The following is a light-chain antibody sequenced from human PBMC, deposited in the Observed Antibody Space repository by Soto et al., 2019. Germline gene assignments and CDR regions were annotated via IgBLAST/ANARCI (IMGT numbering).Light chain of an antibody. CDR1: SSNIGTNY. CDR3: AAWDDSLTCYD. Sequence: QSALTQPPSASGTPGQRVTISCSGSSSNIGTNYVYWYQQLPGTAPKLLIYRNNQRPSGVPDRFSGPKSGTSASLALSGLRAEAEADYYCAAWDDSLTCYDFGTGTKLTVL. CDR2: RNN. V-gene: IGLV1-47*01. J-gene: IGLJ1*01.